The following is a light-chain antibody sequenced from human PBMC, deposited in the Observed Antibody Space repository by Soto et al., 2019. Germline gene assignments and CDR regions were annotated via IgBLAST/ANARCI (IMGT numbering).Light chain of an antibody. V-gene: IGKV1-5*03. Sequence: DIQLTQSPSTLSASVGDRVTITCRASQSIMTWLAWYQQKPGKAPKLLIYKASDLDVGVPSRFSGSGSATEFTLIIDSLAPEDFAVYYCQQRSNWRTFGQGTRLEIK. CDR2: KAS. CDR3: QQRSNWRT. J-gene: IGKJ5*01. CDR1: QSIMTW.